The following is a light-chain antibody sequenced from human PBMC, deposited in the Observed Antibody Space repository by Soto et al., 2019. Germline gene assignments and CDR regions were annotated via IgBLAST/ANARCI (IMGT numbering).Light chain of an antibody. Sequence: DIQMTQSPSSLSASVGDRVTITCQASQDIKNYLNWYQQKSGKAPKLLIYDASDLETGVPSRFSGSGSGTDFTFTINSLQPEDFVVYYCQQYSSLPHTFGQGTKLEVK. CDR2: DAS. V-gene: IGKV1-33*01. CDR3: QQYSSLPHT. J-gene: IGKJ2*01. CDR1: QDIKNY.